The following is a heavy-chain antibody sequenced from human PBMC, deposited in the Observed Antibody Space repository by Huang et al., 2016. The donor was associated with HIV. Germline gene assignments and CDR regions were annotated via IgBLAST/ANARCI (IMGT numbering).Heavy chain of an antibody. J-gene: IGHJ4*02. Sequence: EVQLVESGGGLVQPGGSLRLSCAASGFSISSYWMHWVRQAPGKGVVWVSRIKSDGSSTSYADSVKCRFTISRDNAKNTLYLQMNSLRAEDTAVYYCARDPRIQSWLNFFDYWGQGTLVSVSS. CDR1: GFSISSYW. D-gene: IGHD3-22*01. V-gene: IGHV3-74*01. CDR2: IKSDGSST. CDR3: ARDPRIQSWLNFFDY.